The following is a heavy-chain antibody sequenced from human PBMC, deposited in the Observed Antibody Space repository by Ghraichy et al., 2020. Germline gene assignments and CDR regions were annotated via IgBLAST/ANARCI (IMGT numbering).Heavy chain of an antibody. J-gene: IGHJ6*02. CDR2: ISAYNGNT. CDR1: GYTFTSYG. Sequence: ASVKVSCKASGYTFTSYGISWVRQAPGQGLEWMGWISAYNGNTNYAQKLQGRVTMTTDTSTSTAYMELRSLRSDDTAVYYCARDGYGSGRRYYYYGMDVWGQGTTVTVSS. V-gene: IGHV1-18*04. D-gene: IGHD3-10*01. CDR3: ARDGYGSGRRYYYYGMDV.